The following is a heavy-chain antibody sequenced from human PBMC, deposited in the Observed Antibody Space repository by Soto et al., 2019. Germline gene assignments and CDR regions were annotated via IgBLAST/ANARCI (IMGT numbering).Heavy chain of an antibody. CDR1: GYTFTSYD. D-gene: IGHD1-26*01. J-gene: IGHJ3*02. Sequence: ASVKVSCKASGYTFTSYDINWVRQATGQGLEWMGWMNPNSGNTGYAQKFQGRVTMTRNTSISTAYMELSSLRSEDTAVYYCARAYLKWELLRPRDAFDIWGQGTMVTVSS. CDR2: MNPNSGNT. V-gene: IGHV1-8*01. CDR3: ARAYLKWELLRPRDAFDI.